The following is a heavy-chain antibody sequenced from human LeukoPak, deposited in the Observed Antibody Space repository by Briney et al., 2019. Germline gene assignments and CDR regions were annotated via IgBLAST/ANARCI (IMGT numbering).Heavy chain of an antibody. J-gene: IGHJ4*02. V-gene: IGHV3-23*01. D-gene: IGHD4-17*01. CDR1: GFTFSSYA. Sequence: GGSLRLSCAASGFTFSSYAMNWVRQAPGKGLEWVSVISGSGGGTYYADSVKGRFTISRDNSNNTLYLQMNSLRAEDTAVYYCAKTVPTRYFNYWGQGTLATVSS. CDR2: ISGSGGGT. CDR3: AKTVPTRYFNY.